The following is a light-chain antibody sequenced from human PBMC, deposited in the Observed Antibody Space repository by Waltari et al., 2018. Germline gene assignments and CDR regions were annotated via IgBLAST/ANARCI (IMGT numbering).Light chain of an antibody. J-gene: IGLJ1*01. V-gene: IGLV2-14*01. CDR1: ISAVGNSNY. CDR2: DVT. CDR3: SSYTNSNTYV. Sequence: HSALTQPAYVSGSPGQSIAIPCTATISAVGNSNYVSCNQQHPGKAPKLMIYDVTSRPSGVSNRFSGSKSGNTASLTISGLQAKDEADYYCSSYTNSNTYVFGPGTKVTVL.